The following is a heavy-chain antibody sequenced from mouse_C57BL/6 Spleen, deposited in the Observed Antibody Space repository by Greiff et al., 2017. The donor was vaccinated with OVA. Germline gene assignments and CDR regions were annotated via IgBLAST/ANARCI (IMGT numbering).Heavy chain of an antibody. CDR2: INYDGSST. D-gene: IGHD2-3*01. CDR1: GFTFSDYY. J-gene: IGHJ2*01. V-gene: IGHV5-16*01. Sequence: EVQVVESEGGLVQPGSSMKLSCTASGFTFSDYYMAWVRQFPEKGLEWFANINYDGSSTYYLDSLKSRFIISRDNAKNILYLQMSSLKSEDTATYDCARVYDGLFDYWGQGTTLTVSS. CDR3: ARVYDGLFDY.